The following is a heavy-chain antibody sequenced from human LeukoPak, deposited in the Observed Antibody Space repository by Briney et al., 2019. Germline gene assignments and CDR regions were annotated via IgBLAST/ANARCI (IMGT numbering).Heavy chain of an antibody. CDR2: IIPILGIA. J-gene: IGHJ6*02. CDR1: GGTFSSYA. Sequence: GASVKVSCKASGGTFSSYAISWVRQAPGQGLEWMGRIIPILGIANYAQKFQGRVTITADKSTSTAYMELSSLRSDDTAVYYCASSIVAGYPYYGMDVWGQGTTVTASS. D-gene: IGHD5-12*01. V-gene: IGHV1-69*04. CDR3: ASSIVAGYPYYGMDV.